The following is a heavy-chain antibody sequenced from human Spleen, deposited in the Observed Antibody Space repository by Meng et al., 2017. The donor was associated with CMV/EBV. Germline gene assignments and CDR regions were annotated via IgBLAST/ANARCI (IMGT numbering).Heavy chain of an antibody. V-gene: IGHV3-21*01. CDR2: ISASGSYI. J-gene: IGHJ5*02. Sequence: LRLSCVASGFSLSGYSMNWVRQAPGKGLEWVSSISASGSYIYYADSLKGRFTISRDNAKNSLYLQMKSLRVEDTAVYYCAREIWFDPWGQGTLVTVSS. CDR3: AREIWFDP. CDR1: GFSLSGYS.